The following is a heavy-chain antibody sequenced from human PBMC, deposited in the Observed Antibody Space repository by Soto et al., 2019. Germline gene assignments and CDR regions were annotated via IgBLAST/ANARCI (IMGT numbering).Heavy chain of an antibody. CDR2: INPNSGGT. Sequence: DSVKVSCKASGYTFTGYYMHWVRQAPGEGLEWMGWINPNSGGTNYAQKFQGWVTMTRDTSISTAYMELSRLRSDDTAVYYCGRAMVGATTDYYYYDMDAWGEGTTVTAP. J-gene: IGHJ6*02. CDR3: GRAMVGATTDYYYYDMDA. CDR1: GYTFTGYY. D-gene: IGHD1-26*01. V-gene: IGHV1-2*04.